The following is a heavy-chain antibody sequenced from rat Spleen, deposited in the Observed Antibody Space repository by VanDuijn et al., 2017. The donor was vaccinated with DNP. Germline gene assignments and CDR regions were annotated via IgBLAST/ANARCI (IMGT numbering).Heavy chain of an antibody. V-gene: IGHV5S23*01. CDR3: AKGNDGWDY. Sequence: EVQLVESGGGLVQPGRSLKLSCAASGFTFSDHGMAWILQTPARGLEWVASISHDGTDTYYRDSVKGRFTISRDNAENTVYLQMNSLRSEDTATYYCAKGNDGWDYWGQGVMVTVSS. J-gene: IGHJ2*01. CDR2: ISHDGTDT. D-gene: IGHD1-12*02. CDR1: GFTFSDHG.